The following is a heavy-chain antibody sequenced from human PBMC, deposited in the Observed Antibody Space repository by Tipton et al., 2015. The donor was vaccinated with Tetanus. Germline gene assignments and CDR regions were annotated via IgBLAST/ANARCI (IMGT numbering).Heavy chain of an antibody. CDR3: ARDLEGYCGSTNCYRGYLDY. Sequence: SLRLSCTASGFTFSDHYMAWIRQAPGKGLEWISYISGSGSSIFHADSVKGRFSISRDNAKNALYLQMNSLTAEDTAVYYCARDLEGYCGSTNCYRGYLDYGGREPWSPSPQ. CDR1: GFTFSDHY. V-gene: IGHV3-11*01. CDR2: ISGSGSSI. D-gene: IGHD2-21*01. J-gene: IGHJ4*02.